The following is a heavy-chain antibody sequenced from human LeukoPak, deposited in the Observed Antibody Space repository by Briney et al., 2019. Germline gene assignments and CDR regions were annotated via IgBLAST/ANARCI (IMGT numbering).Heavy chain of an antibody. CDR2: IYTSGST. J-gene: IGHJ6*03. V-gene: IGHV4-4*07. Sequence: SETLSLTCTVSGGSISSYYWSWIRQPAGKGLEWIGRIYTSGSTTYNPSLKSRVTMSVDTSKNQFSLKLSSVTAADTAVYYCARVSGDFHYYYYMDVWGKGTTVTVSS. CDR3: ARVSGDFHYYYYMDV. CDR1: GGSISSYY. D-gene: IGHD4-17*01.